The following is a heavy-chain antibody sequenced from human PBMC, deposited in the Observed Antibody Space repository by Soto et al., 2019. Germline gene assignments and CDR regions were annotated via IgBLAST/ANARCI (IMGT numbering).Heavy chain of an antibody. CDR2: ISFDGTKK. Sequence: GGSLSLSCAASGFTFNIYALHWVRQAPGKGLEWVAVISFDGTKKYYSDSVKGRFTISRDNLKNTLYLQMNNLTVEVAALYFCAREDDYGYRYINYGLDVWGQGTTVTVSS. J-gene: IGHJ6*02. V-gene: IGHV3-30-3*01. D-gene: IGHD4-17*01. CDR3: AREDDYGYRYINYGLDV. CDR1: GFTFNIYA.